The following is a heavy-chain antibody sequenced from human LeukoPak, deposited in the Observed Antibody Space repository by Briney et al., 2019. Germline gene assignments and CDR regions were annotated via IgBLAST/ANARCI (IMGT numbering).Heavy chain of an antibody. V-gene: IGHV3-48*03. J-gene: IGHJ4*02. CDR3: AREPRDSSSSIDY. D-gene: IGHD6-13*01. CDR2: ISSSGSTI. Sequence: GGSLRLSCAASGFTFSSYEMNWVRQAPGKGLEWVSYISSSGSTIYYADSVKGRFTISRDNAKNSLYLQINSLRAEDTAVYYCAREPRDSSSSIDYWGQGTLVTVSS. CDR1: GFTFSSYE.